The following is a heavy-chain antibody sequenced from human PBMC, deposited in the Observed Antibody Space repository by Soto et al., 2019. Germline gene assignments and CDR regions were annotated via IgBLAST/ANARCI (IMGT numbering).Heavy chain of an antibody. CDR1: GGSISSSSYY. V-gene: IGHV4-39*01. J-gene: IGHJ5*02. Sequence: SETLSLTCTVSGGSISSSSYYWGWIRQPPGKGLEWIGSIYYSGSTYYNPSLKSRVTISVDTSKNQFSLKLSSVTAADTAVYYCASTSGYYDFWSGYTWFGPWGQGTLVTVSS. CDR2: IYYSGST. D-gene: IGHD3-3*01. CDR3: ASTSGYYDFWSGYTWFGP.